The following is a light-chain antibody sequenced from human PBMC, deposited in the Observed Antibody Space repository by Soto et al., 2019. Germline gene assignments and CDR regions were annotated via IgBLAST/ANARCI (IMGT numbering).Light chain of an antibody. CDR2: LGS. V-gene: IGKV2-28*01. Sequence: DIVLPQSPLSLPVTPGEPASISCRSRQSLLHSNGNIYLDWYLQNPGQSPQLLIYLGSIRDSGVPDRFMGSGSGTDFTLKITRVEADDVGVYYGMQAIPAPLAVGLGTKVEIK. CDR1: QSLLHSNGNIY. CDR3: MQAIPAPLA. J-gene: IGKJ1*01.